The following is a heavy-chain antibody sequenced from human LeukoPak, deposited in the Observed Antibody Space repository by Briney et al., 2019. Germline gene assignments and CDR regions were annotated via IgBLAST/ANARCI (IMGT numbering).Heavy chain of an antibody. CDR1: GFTLNNYA. D-gene: IGHD2-21*02. CDR3: AKVGGIVVVTASIVDY. Sequence: GGSLRLSCAASGFTLNNYAMNWVRQAPGKGLEWVSDISGTSGKSNYADSVKGRFSIARDNSKDTLYLQMNSLRVDDTAVYYCAKVGGIVVVTASIVDYWGQGTLVTVSS. V-gene: IGHV3-23*01. CDR2: ISGTSGKS. J-gene: IGHJ4*02.